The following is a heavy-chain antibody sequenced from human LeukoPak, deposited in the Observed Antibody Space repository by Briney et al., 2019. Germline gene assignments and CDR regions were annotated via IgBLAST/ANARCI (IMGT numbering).Heavy chain of an antibody. CDR3: ARSPSYYDFWSGYYADNYYYYYMDV. V-gene: IGHV4-39*07. Sequence: SETLSLTCTVSGGSISSSSYYWGWIRQPPGKGLEWIGSIYYSGSTYYNPSLKSRVTISVDTSKNQFSLKLSSVTAADTAVYYCARSPSYYDFWSGYYADNYYYYYMDVWGKGTTVTVSS. CDR2: IYYSGST. J-gene: IGHJ6*03. D-gene: IGHD3-3*01. CDR1: GGSISSSSYY.